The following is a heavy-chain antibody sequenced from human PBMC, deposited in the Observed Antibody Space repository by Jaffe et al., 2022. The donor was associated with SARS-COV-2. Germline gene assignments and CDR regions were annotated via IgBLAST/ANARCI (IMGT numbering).Heavy chain of an antibody. CDR3: TKGVQQWSGGYFYYSMDV. CDR1: GFTFSSYA. J-gene: IGHJ6*02. CDR2: ISGSGGST. D-gene: IGHD5-18*01. Sequence: EVQLLESGGGLVQPGGSLRLSCAASGFTFSSYAMSWVRQAPGKGLEWVSVISGSGGSTFYADSVKGRFTISRDNSENTLYLQMNSLRAEDTAVYYCTKGVQQWSGGYFYYSMDVWGQGTTVTVSS. V-gene: IGHV3-23*01.